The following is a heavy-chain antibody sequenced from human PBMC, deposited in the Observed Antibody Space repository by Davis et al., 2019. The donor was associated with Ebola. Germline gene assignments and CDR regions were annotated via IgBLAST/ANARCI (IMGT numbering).Heavy chain of an antibody. V-gene: IGHV3-21*04. CDR2: ISSSSSYI. CDR3: ASGPRERDGYNRGIDY. J-gene: IGHJ4*02. D-gene: IGHD5-24*01. CDR1: GFTFSSYS. Sequence: GGSLRLSCAASGFTFSSYSMNWVRQAPGKGLEWVSSISSSSSYIYYADSVKGRFTISRDNAKNSLYLQMNSLRAEDTAVYYCASGPRERDGYNRGIDYWGQGTLVTVSS.